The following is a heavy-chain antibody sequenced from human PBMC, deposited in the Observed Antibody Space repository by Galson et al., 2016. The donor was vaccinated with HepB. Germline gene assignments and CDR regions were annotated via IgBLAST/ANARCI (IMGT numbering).Heavy chain of an antibody. J-gene: IGHJ6*02. V-gene: IGHV4-59*01. Sequence: LSLTCTVSGASISGYYLSWIRQPPGKGLEWIGYIYYSGRTNYNPSLKSRVTISVDTSKNQFSLKLSSVTAADTAVYYCARDDSGGWYGFHYGMDVWAKGPRSPSP. CDR2: IYYSGRT. CDR3: ARDDSGGWYGFHYGMDV. CDR1: GASISGYY. D-gene: IGHD6-19*01.